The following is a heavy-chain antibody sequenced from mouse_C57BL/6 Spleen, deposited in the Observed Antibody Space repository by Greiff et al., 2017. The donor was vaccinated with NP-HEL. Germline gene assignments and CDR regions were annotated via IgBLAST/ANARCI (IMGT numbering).Heavy chain of an antibody. CDR1: GFTFSSYG. V-gene: IGHV5-6*01. CDR3: AREDYYGSREGNYFDY. CDR2: ISSGGSYT. D-gene: IGHD1-1*01. Sequence: EVKLVESGGDLVKPGGSLKLSCAASGFTFSSYGMSWVRQTPDKRLEWVATISSGGSYTYYPDSVKGRFTISRDNAKNTLYLQMSSLKTEDTAMYYGAREDYYGSREGNYFDYWGQGTTLTVSS. J-gene: IGHJ2*01.